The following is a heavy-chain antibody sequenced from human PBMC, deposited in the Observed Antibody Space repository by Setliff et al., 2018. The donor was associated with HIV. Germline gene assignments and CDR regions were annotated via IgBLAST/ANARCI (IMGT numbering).Heavy chain of an antibody. V-gene: IGHV1-46*01. Sequence: ASVKVSCKASGYTSTSYYIHWVRQAPGQGLEWMGMISPSGGATTYAQKFQGRVTMTRDTSISTAYMELSSLRSDDTAVYYCARGTAPRPASVLEFLEWLFPNWFDPWGQGTLVTVSS. CDR1: GYTSTSYY. D-gene: IGHD3-3*02. J-gene: IGHJ5*02. CDR3: ARGTAPRPASVLEFLEWLFPNWFDP. CDR2: ISPSGGAT.